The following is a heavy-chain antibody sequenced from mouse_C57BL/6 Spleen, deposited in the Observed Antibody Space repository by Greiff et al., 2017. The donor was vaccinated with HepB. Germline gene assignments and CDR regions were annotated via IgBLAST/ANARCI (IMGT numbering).Heavy chain of an antibody. CDR3: ARITTVVATLGRYYFDY. D-gene: IGHD1-1*01. Sequence: QVQLQQPGAELVRPGSSVKLSCKASGYTFTSYWMDWVKQRPGQGLEWIGNIYPSDSETHYNQKFKDKATLTVDKSSSTAYMQLSSLTSEDSAVYYCARITTVVATLGRYYFDYWGQGTTLTVSS. V-gene: IGHV1-61*01. CDR2: IYPSDSET. CDR1: GYTFTSYW. J-gene: IGHJ2*01.